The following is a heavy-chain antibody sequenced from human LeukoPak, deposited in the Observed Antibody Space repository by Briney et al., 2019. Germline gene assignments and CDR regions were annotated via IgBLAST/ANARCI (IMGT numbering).Heavy chain of an antibody. CDR2: IYTSGST. D-gene: IGHD6-6*01. J-gene: IGHJ6*03. V-gene: IGHV4-4*09. CDR3: ARQTIAARPHCYYYMDV. Sequence: PSETLSLTCTVSGGSISSYYWSWIRQPPGKGLEWIGYIYTSGSTNYNPSLKSRVTISVDTSKNQFSLKLSSVTAADTAVYYCARQTIAARPHCYYYMDVWGKGTTVTVSS. CDR1: GGSISSYY.